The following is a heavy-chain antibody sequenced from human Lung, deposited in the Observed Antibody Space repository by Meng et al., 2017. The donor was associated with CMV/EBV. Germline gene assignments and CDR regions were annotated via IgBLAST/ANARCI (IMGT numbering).Heavy chain of an antibody. V-gene: IGHV4-59*01. CDR2: VSDSGNT. CDR3: SSRRGGWPYFDF. CDR1: PGSISSYY. Sequence: SETLSLXCTVSPGSISSYYWSWIRQPPGKGLEWIGYVSDSGNTNYNPSLKSRVTISIDTSKNQFSLRLKSVTAADTAVYYCSSRRGGWPYFDFWGQGTLVTVYS. D-gene: IGHD6-19*01. J-gene: IGHJ4*02.